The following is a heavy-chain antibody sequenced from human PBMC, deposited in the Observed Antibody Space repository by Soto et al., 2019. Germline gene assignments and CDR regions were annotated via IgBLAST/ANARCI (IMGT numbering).Heavy chain of an antibody. Sequence: NPSETLSLTCAVYGGSFSGYYWSWIRQPPGKGLEWIGEINHSGSTNYNPSLKSRVTISVDTSKNQFSLKLSSVTAADTAVYYCARGRRRYDILTGYPYYYYMDVWGKGTTVTVSS. J-gene: IGHJ6*03. CDR1: GGSFSGYY. V-gene: IGHV4-34*01. D-gene: IGHD3-9*01. CDR2: INHSGST. CDR3: ARGRRRYDILTGYPYYYYMDV.